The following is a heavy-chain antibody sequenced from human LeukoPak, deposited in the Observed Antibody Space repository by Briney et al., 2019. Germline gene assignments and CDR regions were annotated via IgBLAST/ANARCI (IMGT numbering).Heavy chain of an antibody. CDR1: GFNFSSYA. D-gene: IGHD3-10*01. Sequence: GGSLRLSCAASGFNFSSYAMSWVRQAPGKGLEWVSTISGSGGSTYYADSVKGRFTISRDNSKNTLYLQMNSLRAEDTAVYYCAKDPYGSGSYYQPISYYFDYRGQGTLVTVSS. J-gene: IGHJ4*02. V-gene: IGHV3-23*01. CDR3: AKDPYGSGSYYQPISYYFDY. CDR2: ISGSGGST.